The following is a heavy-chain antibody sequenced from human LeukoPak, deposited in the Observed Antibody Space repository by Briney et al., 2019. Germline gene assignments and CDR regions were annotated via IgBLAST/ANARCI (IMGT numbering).Heavy chain of an antibody. Sequence: PGGSLRLSCAASGFTFSSYSMNWVRQAPGKGLEWISYISNSGTSIYYSDSVKGRFTISRDNAKNSLYLQMNSLRAEDTALYYCAKDIYSSSWLEGFDYWGQGTLVTVSS. V-gene: IGHV3-48*04. CDR3: AKDIYSSSWLEGFDY. D-gene: IGHD6-13*01. CDR2: ISNSGTSI. J-gene: IGHJ4*02. CDR1: GFTFSSYS.